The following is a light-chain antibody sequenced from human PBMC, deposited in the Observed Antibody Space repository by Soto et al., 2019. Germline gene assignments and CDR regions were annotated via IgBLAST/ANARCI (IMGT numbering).Light chain of an antibody. V-gene: IGKV4-1*01. J-gene: IGKJ1*01. CDR3: QQYYAIPWT. Sequence: DIVMTQSPDSLAVSLGERATINCKSSQSVLYSSNNRLAWFQQKPGQPPKLLIYWPSTRKSGVPDRFSGSGSGTDFTLTISSLQAEDVAVYYCQQYYAIPWTFGQGTKVEIK. CDR1: QSVLYSSNNR. CDR2: WPS.